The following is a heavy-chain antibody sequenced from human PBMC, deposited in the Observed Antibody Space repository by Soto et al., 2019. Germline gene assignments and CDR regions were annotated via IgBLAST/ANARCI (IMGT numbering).Heavy chain of an antibody. CDR2: INHSGST. V-gene: IGHV4-34*01. J-gene: IGHJ3*02. D-gene: IGHD6-19*01. CDR1: GGSFSGYY. Sequence: PSETLSLTCAVYGGSFSGYYWSWIRQPPGKGLEWIGEINHSGSTNYNPSLKSRVTISVDTSKNQFSLKLSSVTAADTAVYYCARTPRYSSGWHLNDSFDIWGQGTMVTVSS. CDR3: ARTPRYSSGWHLNDSFDI.